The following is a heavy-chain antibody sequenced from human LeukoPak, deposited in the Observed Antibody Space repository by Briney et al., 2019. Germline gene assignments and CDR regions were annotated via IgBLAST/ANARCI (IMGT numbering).Heavy chain of an antibody. Sequence: GGSLRLSCAASGFTFSDYYMSWIRQAPGKGLEWVSYISSSGSTIYYADSVKGRFTISRDNAKNSLYLQMNSLRAEDTAVYYCARDYYDSSGYSGLEGAFDIWGQGTMVTVSS. D-gene: IGHD3-22*01. CDR1: GFTFSDYY. J-gene: IGHJ3*02. V-gene: IGHV3-11*04. CDR2: ISSSGSTI. CDR3: ARDYYDSSGYSGLEGAFDI.